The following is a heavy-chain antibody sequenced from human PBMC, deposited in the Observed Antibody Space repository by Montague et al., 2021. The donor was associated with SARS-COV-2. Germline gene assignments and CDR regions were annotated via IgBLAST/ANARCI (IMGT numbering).Heavy chain of an antibody. Sequence: SETLSLTCTVSGGSFSGFYWSWIRQPPGKGLEWIGEINHRGSTHYNPSLKSRVTISVDTSKNQFSLKLSSVTAADTAVYYCTREGYQVLWSDYYYYGMDVWGQGTTVTVSS. J-gene: IGHJ6*02. D-gene: IGHD2-2*01. CDR2: INHRGST. V-gene: IGHV4-34*01. CDR3: TREGYQVLWSDYYYYGMDV. CDR1: GGSFSGFY.